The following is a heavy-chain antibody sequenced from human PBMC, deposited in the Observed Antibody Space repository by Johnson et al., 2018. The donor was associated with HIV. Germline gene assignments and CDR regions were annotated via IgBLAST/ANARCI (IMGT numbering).Heavy chain of an antibody. D-gene: IGHD1-26*01. CDR2: IKQDGGEH. Sequence: VQLVESGGDLVQPGGSLRLSCAASGFDFNNYWMSWVRQAPGKGPEWVASIKQDGGEHYYLDSVKGRLTISRDNAKHSLYLQMNSLRAEDTALYYCAIDLIGWELRGAFDIWGQGTMFTVSS. J-gene: IGHJ3*02. V-gene: IGHV3-7*03. CDR1: GFDFNNYW. CDR3: AIDLIGWELRGAFDI.